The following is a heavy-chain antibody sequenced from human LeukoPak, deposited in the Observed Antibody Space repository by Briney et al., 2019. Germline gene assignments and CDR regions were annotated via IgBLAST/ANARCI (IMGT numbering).Heavy chain of an antibody. V-gene: IGHV3-30*01. Sequence: GGSLRLSSAASGFTFSSYAMHWVRQAPGKGLEWVAVISYDGSNRYYADSVKGRFTISRDNSKNTLYLQMNSLRAEDTTVYYCARRADIVVVVAAISLWGQGTLVTVSS. CDR2: ISYDGSNR. CDR1: GFTFSSYA. D-gene: IGHD2-15*01. CDR3: ARRADIVVVVAAISL. J-gene: IGHJ4*02.